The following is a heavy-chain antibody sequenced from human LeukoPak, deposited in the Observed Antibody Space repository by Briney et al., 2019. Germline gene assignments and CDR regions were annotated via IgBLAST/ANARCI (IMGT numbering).Heavy chain of an antibody. V-gene: IGHV3-48*04. D-gene: IGHD6-19*01. Sequence: SGGSLRLSCAASGFTFSSYSMIWVRQAPGKGLESASYISSSGTTIHYADSVKGRFTLSRDNAKNSLNVQMNSLSAEDTAVYYCARVVGGVAGADYWGQGTLVTVSS. CDR1: GFTFSSYS. J-gene: IGHJ4*02. CDR3: ARVVGGVAGADY. CDR2: ISSSGTTI.